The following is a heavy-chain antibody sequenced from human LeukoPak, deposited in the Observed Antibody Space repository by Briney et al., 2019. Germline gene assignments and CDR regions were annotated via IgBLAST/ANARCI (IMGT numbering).Heavy chain of an antibody. Sequence: ASVTVSFTASGYTFTSYGISWVRQAPGQGLEWMGWISAYNGNTNYAQKLQGRVTMTTDTSTSTAYMELRSLRSDDTAVYYCARDDFGVVIGLFDYWGQGTLVTVSS. V-gene: IGHV1-18*01. CDR1: GYTFTSYG. CDR2: ISAYNGNT. CDR3: ARDDFGVVIGLFDY. D-gene: IGHD3-3*01. J-gene: IGHJ4*02.